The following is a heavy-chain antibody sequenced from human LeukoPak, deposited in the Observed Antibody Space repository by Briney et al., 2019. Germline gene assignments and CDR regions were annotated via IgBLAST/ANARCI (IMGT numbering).Heavy chain of an antibody. D-gene: IGHD3-9*01. J-gene: IGHJ3*02. V-gene: IGHV3-64*01. CDR2: ISSNGGST. CDR1: GFTFSSYA. Sequence: GGSLRLSCAASGFTFSSYAMHWVRQAPGKGLEYVSAISSNGGSTYYANSVKGRFTISRDNSKNTLYLQMGSLRAEDTAVYYCASTRRGDILTGYAFDIWGQGTMVTVSS. CDR3: ASTRRGDILTGYAFDI.